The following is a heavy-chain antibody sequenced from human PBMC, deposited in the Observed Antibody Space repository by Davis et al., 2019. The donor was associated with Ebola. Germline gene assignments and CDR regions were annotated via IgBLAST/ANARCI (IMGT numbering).Heavy chain of an antibody. CDR2: ISAYNGNT. V-gene: IGHV1-18*01. Sequence: AASVKVSCKASGYTFTSYGISWVRQAPGQGLEWMGWISAYNGNTNYAQKLQGRVTMTTDTSTSTAYMELRSLRSEDTAVYYCARVYDYIWGSYRPKFDPWGQGTLVTVSS. D-gene: IGHD3-16*02. CDR3: ARVYDYIWGSYRPKFDP. J-gene: IGHJ5*02. CDR1: GYTFTSYG.